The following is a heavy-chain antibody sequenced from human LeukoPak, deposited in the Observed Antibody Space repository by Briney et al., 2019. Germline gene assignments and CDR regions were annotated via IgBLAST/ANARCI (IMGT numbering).Heavy chain of an antibody. V-gene: IGHV4-59*01. CDR1: GGSISSYY. Sequence: SETLSLTCTASGGSISSYYWSWIRQPPGKGLEWIGYIYYSGSTNYNPSLKSRVTISVDTSKNQFSLKLSSVTAADTAVYYCARQGLLWFGELLGALDIWGQGTMVTVSS. J-gene: IGHJ3*02. D-gene: IGHD3-10*01. CDR2: IYYSGST. CDR3: ARQGLLWFGELLGALDI.